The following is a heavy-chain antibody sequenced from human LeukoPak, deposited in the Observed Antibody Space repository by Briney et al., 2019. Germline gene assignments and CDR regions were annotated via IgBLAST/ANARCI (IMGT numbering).Heavy chain of an antibody. Sequence: SETLSLTCTVSGGSISSSSYYWAWICQPPGKGLEWIGNIYYSGNTYYNPSLKSRVTISVDTSKNQFSLKLSSVTAADTAVYFCARLPAGGTATNAFDIWGQGTMVTVSS. CDR1: GGSISSSSYY. J-gene: IGHJ3*02. CDR2: IYYSGNT. CDR3: ARLPAGGTATNAFDI. D-gene: IGHD4-17*01. V-gene: IGHV4-39*07.